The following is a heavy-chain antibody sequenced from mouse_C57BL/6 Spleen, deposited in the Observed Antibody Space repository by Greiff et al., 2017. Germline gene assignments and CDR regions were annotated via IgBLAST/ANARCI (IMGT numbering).Heavy chain of an antibody. CDR1: GYTFTDYY. CDR2: IGPGSGST. CDR3: ARWGSNYPDY. Sequence: QVQLQQPGAELVMPGASVKLSCKASGYTFTDYYINWVKQRPGQGLEWIGKIGPGSGSTYYNEKFKGKATLTADKSSSTAYMQLSSLTSEDSAVYFCARWGSNYPDYWGQGTTLTVSS. J-gene: IGHJ2*01. D-gene: IGHD1-1*01. V-gene: IGHV1-77*01.